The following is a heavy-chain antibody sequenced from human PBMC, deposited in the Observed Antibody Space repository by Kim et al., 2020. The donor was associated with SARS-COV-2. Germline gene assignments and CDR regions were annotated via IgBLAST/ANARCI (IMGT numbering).Heavy chain of an antibody. J-gene: IGHJ4*02. D-gene: IGHD1-26*01. Sequence: GRVTITADKSTSTAYMELSSLRSEDTAVYYCARDPGIVGAQGLGAYYFDYWGQGTLVTVSS. CDR3: ARDPGIVGAQGLGAYYFDY. V-gene: IGHV1-69*04.